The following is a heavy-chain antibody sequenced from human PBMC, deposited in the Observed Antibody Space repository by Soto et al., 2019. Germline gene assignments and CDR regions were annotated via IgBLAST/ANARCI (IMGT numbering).Heavy chain of an antibody. CDR1: GFTFSVYG. CDR2: ISTTEI. V-gene: IGHV3-48*02. CDR3: TTDSYSTMIEVRFDY. D-gene: IGHD3-22*01. Sequence: GGSLRLSCAASGFTFSVYGMNWVRQAPGKGLEWASYISTTEINYAYSVKGRFTVSRDNAKNSLDLHMNSLRDEDTGIYYCTTDSYSTMIEVRFDYWGHGTLVTVSS. J-gene: IGHJ4*01.